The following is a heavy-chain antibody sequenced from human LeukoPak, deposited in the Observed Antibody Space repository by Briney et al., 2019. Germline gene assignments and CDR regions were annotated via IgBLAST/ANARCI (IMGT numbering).Heavy chain of an antibody. CDR1: GGSISSCY. D-gene: IGHD1-26*01. V-gene: IGHV4-59*01. J-gene: IGHJ4*02. CDR3: ARGRPGSSVTYFDY. CDR2: IYYSGST. Sequence: SETLSLTCTVSGGSISSCYWSWIRQPPGKGLEWIGYIYYSGSTNYNPSLKSRVTISVDTSKNQFSLKLSSVTAADTAVYYCARGRPGSSVTYFDYWGQGTLVTVSS.